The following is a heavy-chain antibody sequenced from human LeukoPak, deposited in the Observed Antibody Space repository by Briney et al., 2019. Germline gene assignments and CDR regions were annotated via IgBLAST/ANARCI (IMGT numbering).Heavy chain of an antibody. Sequence: GASVKVSCKASGYTFTSYGISWVRQAPGQGLEWMGWISAYSGNTNYAQKLQGRVTMTTDTSTSTAYMELSGLRSDDTAVYYCAREGEQWEDKENNWFDPWGQGTLVTVSS. CDR3: AREGEQWEDKENNWFDP. V-gene: IGHV1-18*01. CDR1: GYTFTSYG. J-gene: IGHJ5*02. CDR2: ISAYSGNT. D-gene: IGHD1-26*01.